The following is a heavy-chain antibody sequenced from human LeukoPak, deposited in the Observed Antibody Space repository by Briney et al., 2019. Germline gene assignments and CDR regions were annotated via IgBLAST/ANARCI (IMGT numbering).Heavy chain of an antibody. CDR3: AKCPRWLAHFDY. V-gene: IGHV3-21*04. D-gene: IGHD6-19*01. CDR1: GFTFSSYS. J-gene: IGHJ4*02. CDR2: ISSSSSYV. Sequence: GGSLRLSCAASGFTFSSYSMNWVRQAPGKGLEWVSSISSSSSYVYYADSVKGRFTISRDNSKNTLYLQMNSLRAEDTAVYYCAKCPRWLAHFDYWGQGTLVTVSS.